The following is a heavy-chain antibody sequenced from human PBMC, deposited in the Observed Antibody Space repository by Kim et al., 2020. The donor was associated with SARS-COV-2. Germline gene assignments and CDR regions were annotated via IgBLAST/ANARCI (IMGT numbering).Heavy chain of an antibody. D-gene: IGHD6-6*01. CDR1: GFTFSSYS. CDR2: ISSSSGYI. CDR3: ARVGGWFLAARSPIIDEDY. Sequence: GGSLRLSCAASGFTFSSYSMNWVRQAPGKGLEWVSSISSSSGYIYYADSVKGRFTISRDNAKNSLYLQMNSLRAEDTAVYYCARVGGWFLAARSPIIDEDYWGQGTLVTVSS. V-gene: IGHV3-21*01. J-gene: IGHJ4*02.